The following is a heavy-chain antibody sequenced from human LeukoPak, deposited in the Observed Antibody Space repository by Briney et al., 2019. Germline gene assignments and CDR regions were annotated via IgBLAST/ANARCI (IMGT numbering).Heavy chain of an antibody. Sequence: GGSLRLSCAASGFAFSDYYMSWMRQPPGKGLEWVANIKQDGSEKYYVDSVKGRFTISRDNAKNTLYLQMNSLRAEDTAVYYCARDDYGGRGEFDYWGQGTLVTVSS. CDR3: ARDDYGGRGEFDY. D-gene: IGHD4-23*01. V-gene: IGHV3-7*01. CDR1: GFAFSDYY. J-gene: IGHJ4*02. CDR2: IKQDGSEK.